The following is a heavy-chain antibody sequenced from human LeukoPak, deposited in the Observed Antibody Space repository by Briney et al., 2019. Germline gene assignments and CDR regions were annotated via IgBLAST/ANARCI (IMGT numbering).Heavy chain of an antibody. CDR3: ARLEQWLAHFDY. D-gene: IGHD6-19*01. Sequence: PSETLSLTCTVSGGSISSSSYYWGWIRQPPGKGLEWIGSIYYSGSTYYNPSLKSRVTISVDTSKSQFSLKLSSVTAADTAVYYCARLEQWLAHFDYWGQGTLVTASS. J-gene: IGHJ4*02. V-gene: IGHV4-39*01. CDR1: GGSISSSSYY. CDR2: IYYSGST.